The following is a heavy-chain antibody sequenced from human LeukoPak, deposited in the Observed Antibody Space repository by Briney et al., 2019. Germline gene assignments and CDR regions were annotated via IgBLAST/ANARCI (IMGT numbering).Heavy chain of an antibody. D-gene: IGHD1-14*01. Sequence: SETLSLTCTVSGGSIGSYYWCWIRQPPGKGLGWIGYINYSGSTNYSPSLKSLVTISVDTSKNQFSLKLNSVTAADTAVYYCSRHVAQPWFDPWGQGTLVTVSS. J-gene: IGHJ5*02. CDR1: GGSIGSYY. CDR3: SRHVAQPWFDP. V-gene: IGHV4-59*08. CDR2: INYSGST.